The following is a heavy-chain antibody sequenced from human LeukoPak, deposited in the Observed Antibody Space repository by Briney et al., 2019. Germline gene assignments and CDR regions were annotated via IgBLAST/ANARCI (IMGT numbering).Heavy chain of an antibody. Sequence: SETLSLTCTVPGGSTSSSYWSWSRPPPGKGLGWMWYIYYSGSTTYNTSPKSRVTISVETSKNQSSLKLRSVTAADTAVYYWASRIAGGWGYYYYRVVWGKGTTVTVSS. CDR2: IYYSGST. V-gene: IGHV4-59*01. CDR1: GGSTSSSY. CDR3: ASRIAGGWGYYYYRVV. D-gene: IGHD6-13*01. J-gene: IGHJ6*03.